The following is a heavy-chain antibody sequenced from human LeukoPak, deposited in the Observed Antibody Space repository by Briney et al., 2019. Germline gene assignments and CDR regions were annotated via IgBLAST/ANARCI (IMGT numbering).Heavy chain of an antibody. J-gene: IGHJ4*02. CDR2: IKPDGGEK. CDR1: GFTFSTYW. CDR3: ARSRFYFDY. Sequence: QPGGSLRLSCAASGFTFSTYWMGCVRQAPGKGLEWVAKIKPDGGEKDHVDSVKGRFTISRDNAKNSLYLQLNSLRAEDTAVYYCARSRFYFDYWGQGTLVTVSS. V-gene: IGHV3-7*01.